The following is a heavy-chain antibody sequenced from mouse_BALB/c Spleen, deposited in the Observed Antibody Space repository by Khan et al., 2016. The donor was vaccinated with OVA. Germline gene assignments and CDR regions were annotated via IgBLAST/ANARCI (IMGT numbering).Heavy chain of an antibody. CDR3: GRGYGFFAY. Sequence: VQLQQSGPDLVKPGASVKMSCKASGYSFTGYYMNWVKQSHGKSLECIGRVNPNTGNTNYNQKFRGKAILIVDTSSSTAYMELRSLTSEDSAVYYCGRGYGFFAYWGQGTLVTVSA. V-gene: IGHV1-26*01. J-gene: IGHJ3*01. CDR1: GYSFTGYY. D-gene: IGHD1-2*01. CDR2: VNPNTGNT.